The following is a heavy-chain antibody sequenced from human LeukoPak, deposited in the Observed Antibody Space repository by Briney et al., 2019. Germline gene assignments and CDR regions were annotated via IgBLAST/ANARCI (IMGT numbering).Heavy chain of an antibody. D-gene: IGHD2-21*02. CDR2: IYTSGST. CDR1: GGSISSYY. Sequence: SETLSLTCTVSGGSISSYYWSWIRQPPGKGLEWIGYIYTSGSTNYNPSLSNRVTMSIDTSKNQFSLKLSSLTAADTAVYYCARDASVSICGGDCYPVDWGQGTLVTVSS. J-gene: IGHJ4*02. V-gene: IGHV4-4*08. CDR3: ARDASVSICGGDCYPVD.